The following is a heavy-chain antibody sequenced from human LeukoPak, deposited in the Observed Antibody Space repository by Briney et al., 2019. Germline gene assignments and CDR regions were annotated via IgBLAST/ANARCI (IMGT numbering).Heavy chain of an antibody. Sequence: PGGSLRLSCAASGFTFSSYWMNWVRQAPGKGLEWVSFIGTSGNTIYYADSVKGRFTVSRDNAKNSLYLQMNSLRAEDTAVYYCARDQWLDYWGQGTLVTVSS. V-gene: IGHV3-48*01. J-gene: IGHJ4*02. CDR2: IGTSGNTI. CDR1: GFTFSSYW. CDR3: ARDQWLDY. D-gene: IGHD6-19*01.